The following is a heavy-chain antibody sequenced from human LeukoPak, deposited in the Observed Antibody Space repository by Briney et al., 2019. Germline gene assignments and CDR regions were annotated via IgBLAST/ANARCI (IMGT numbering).Heavy chain of an antibody. Sequence: PSETLSLTCTVSGGSISSYYWSWIRQPPGKGLEWIGYIYYSGSTNYNPSLKSRVTISVDTSKNQFSLKLSSVTAADTAVYFCARRRYYDSGGYSNAFDIWGQGTMVTVSS. J-gene: IGHJ3*02. CDR1: GGSISSYY. CDR3: ARRRYYDSGGYSNAFDI. D-gene: IGHD3-22*01. V-gene: IGHV4-59*08. CDR2: IYYSGST.